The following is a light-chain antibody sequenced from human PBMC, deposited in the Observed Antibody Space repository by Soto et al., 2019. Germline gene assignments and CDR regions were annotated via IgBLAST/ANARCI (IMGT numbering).Light chain of an antibody. V-gene: IGKV1-27*01. CDR1: QGINNY. J-gene: IGKJ1*01. CDR3: QKFNSAAVA. Sequence: DIQMTQSPSSLSASVGDRVTITCRASQGINNYLAWYQQKPGKVPKLLIYAASTLQSGVPSRVSGSGSGTDFTPTVSSLRPEDVATYYCQKFNSAAVAFGLGTKVEIK. CDR2: AAS.